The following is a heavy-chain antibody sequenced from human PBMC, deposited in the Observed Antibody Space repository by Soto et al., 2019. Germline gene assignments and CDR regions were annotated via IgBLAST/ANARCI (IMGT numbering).Heavy chain of an antibody. CDR1: GFTFSNYA. Sequence: GGSLRLSCAASGFTFSNYAMSWVRQAPGKGLEWVSAFSGSGDSTFYADSVKGRFTVSRDNSKKTLYLQLNSLRDEDTAVYYCARDAGELPVVTVGVFVFWGRGALVTVSS. CDR3: ARDAGELPVVTVGVFVF. J-gene: IGHJ5*01. D-gene: IGHD3-22*01. V-gene: IGHV3-23*01. CDR2: FSGSGDST.